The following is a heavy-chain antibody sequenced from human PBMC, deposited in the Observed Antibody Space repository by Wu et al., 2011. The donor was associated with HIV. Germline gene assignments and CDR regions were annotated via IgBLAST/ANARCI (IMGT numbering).Heavy chain of an antibody. Sequence: QVQLVQSGAEVKKPGSSVKVSCKASGGTFSSYAISWVRQAPGQGLEWMGRIIPIFGTANYAQKFQGRVTITADESTSTAYMELSSLRSEDTAVYYCARGNYSYEDYYYYYYMDVWGKGTTVTVSS. CDR2: IIPIFGTA. CDR3: ARGNYSYEDYYYYYYMDV. J-gene: IGHJ6*03. D-gene: IGHD5-18*01. V-gene: IGHV1-69*15. CDR1: GGTFSSYA.